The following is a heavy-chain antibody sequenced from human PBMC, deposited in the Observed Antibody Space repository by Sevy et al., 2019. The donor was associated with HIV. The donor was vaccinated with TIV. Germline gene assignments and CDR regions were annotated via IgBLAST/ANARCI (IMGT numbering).Heavy chain of an antibody. CDR2: IKSKTDGGTT. CDR3: TTGMAGYYDSSGYYYEDDYFDY. CDR1: GFTFSNAW. Sequence: GGSLRLSCAASGFTFSNAWMSWVRQAPGKGLEWVGRIKSKTDGGTTDYAARVKGRFTISSDDSRNTLYLQMNSLKTQDTAVNYCTTGMAGYYDSSGYYYEDDYFDYWGQGTLVTVSS. V-gene: IGHV3-15*01. D-gene: IGHD3-22*01. J-gene: IGHJ4*02.